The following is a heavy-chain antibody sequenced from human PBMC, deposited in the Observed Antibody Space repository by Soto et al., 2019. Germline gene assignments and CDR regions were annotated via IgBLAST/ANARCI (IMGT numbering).Heavy chain of an antibody. J-gene: IGHJ4*02. V-gene: IGHV3-30*19. CDR2: TSYDGSNK. CDR3: ARWGTTGGLDV. CDR1: GFTFRSYV. Sequence: QVQLVESGGGVVQPGTSLRLSCVGSGFTFRSYVINWVRQAPGKGLEWVALTSYDGSNKYYDDSVKGRFTISRDNSRNTVDWQRASRRLEDTAFYYCARWGTTGGLDVWGQGNLVSVSS. D-gene: IGHD3-16*01.